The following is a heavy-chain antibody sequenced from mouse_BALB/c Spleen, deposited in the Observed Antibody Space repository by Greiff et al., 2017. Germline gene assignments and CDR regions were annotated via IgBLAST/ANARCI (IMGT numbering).Heavy chain of an antibody. Sequence: EVQLVESGAELVRPGALVKLSCKASGFNIKDYYMHWVKQRPEQGLEWIGWIDPENGNTIYDPKFQGKASITADTSSNTAYLQLSSLTSEDTAVYYCARYYYGSSPYFDYWGQGTTLTVSS. D-gene: IGHD1-1*01. V-gene: IGHV14-1*02. CDR2: IDPENGNT. CDR3: ARYYYGSSPYFDY. J-gene: IGHJ2*01. CDR1: GFNIKDYY.